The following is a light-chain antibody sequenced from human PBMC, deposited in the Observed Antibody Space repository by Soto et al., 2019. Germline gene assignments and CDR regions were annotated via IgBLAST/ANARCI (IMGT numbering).Light chain of an antibody. J-gene: IGLJ3*02. CDR3: LLSYSGARV. CDR2: DTS. V-gene: IGLV7-46*01. CDR1: TGAVTSGHF. Sequence: QAVVTQEPSLTVSPGGTVTLTCGSSTGAVTSGHFPYWFQQRPGQAPRTLIFDTSNKHSWTPARFSGSLLGGKAALTLSGAQPEDEADYYCLLSYSGARVFGGGTKVTVL.